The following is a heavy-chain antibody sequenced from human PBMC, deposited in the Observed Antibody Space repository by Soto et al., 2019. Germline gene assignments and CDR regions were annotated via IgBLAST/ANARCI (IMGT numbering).Heavy chain of an antibody. D-gene: IGHD6-19*01. CDR1: GGSISSGGYY. CDR3: AREKNHYSSFLDY. CDR2: IYYSGST. V-gene: IGHV4-31*03. Sequence: QVQLQESGPGLVKPSQTLSLTCTVSGGSISSGGYYWSWIRQHPGKGLEWIGYIYYSGSTYYNPSPKSRVTISVDTSKNQFSLKLSSVTAADTAVYYCAREKNHYSSFLDYWGQGTLVTVSS. J-gene: IGHJ4*02.